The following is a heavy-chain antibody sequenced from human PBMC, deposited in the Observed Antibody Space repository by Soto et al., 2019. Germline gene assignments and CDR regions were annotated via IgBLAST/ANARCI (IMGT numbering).Heavy chain of an antibody. CDR1: GYTFTSYG. CDR3: ARDVSGSAPRGNWFDP. Sequence: GASVKVSCKASGYTFTSYGISWVRQAPGQGLERMGWISAYNGNTNYAQKLQGRVTMTTDTSTSTAYMELRSLRSDDTAVYYCARDVSGSAPRGNWFDPWGQGTLVTVSS. J-gene: IGHJ5*02. V-gene: IGHV1-18*04. D-gene: IGHD5-12*01. CDR2: ISAYNGNT.